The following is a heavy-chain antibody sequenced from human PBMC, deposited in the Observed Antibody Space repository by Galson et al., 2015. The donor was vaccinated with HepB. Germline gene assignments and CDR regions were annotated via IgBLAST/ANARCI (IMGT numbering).Heavy chain of an antibody. CDR1: GYTFTSYA. J-gene: IGHJ4*02. Sequence: SVKVSCKASGYTFTSYAMHWVRQAPGQGLEWMGWINPNSGGTNCPQKFQGRVTITRDTSASIAYMELSSLGLEDTAIYYCARGADGFDYWGRGTLVTVSS. CDR3: ARGADGFDY. V-gene: IGHV1-3*01. D-gene: IGHD5-24*01. CDR2: INPNSGGT.